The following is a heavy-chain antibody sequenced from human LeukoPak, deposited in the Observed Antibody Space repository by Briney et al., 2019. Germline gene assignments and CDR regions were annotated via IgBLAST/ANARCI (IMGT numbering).Heavy chain of an antibody. J-gene: IGHJ4*02. CDR1: GFTFDDYA. Sequence: QPGRSLRLSCAASGFTFDDYAMHWVRHAPGKGLEWVSGISWNSGSIGYADSVKGRFTISRDNAKNSLYLQMNSLRAEDTALYYCAKASGYSYGQNIDYWGQGTLVTVSS. CDR3: AKASGYSYGQNIDY. D-gene: IGHD5-18*01. V-gene: IGHV3-9*01. CDR2: ISWNSGSI.